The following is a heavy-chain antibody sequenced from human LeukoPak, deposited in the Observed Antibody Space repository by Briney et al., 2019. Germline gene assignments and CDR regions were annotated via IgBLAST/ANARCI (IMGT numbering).Heavy chain of an antibody. CDR3: AKTTVGYSSGRYPGWPADC. Sequence: GGSLRLSCAASRFTFNTYAIYWVRQAPGKGLEWVSGICGSGGCTYYADSVKGRFTISRDNSKNTVYLQMNSLTADDTAVYYCAKTTVGYSSGRYPGWPADCWGQGTLVTVSP. D-gene: IGHD6-19*01. J-gene: IGHJ4*02. V-gene: IGHV3-23*01. CDR2: ICGSGGCT. CDR1: RFTFNTYA.